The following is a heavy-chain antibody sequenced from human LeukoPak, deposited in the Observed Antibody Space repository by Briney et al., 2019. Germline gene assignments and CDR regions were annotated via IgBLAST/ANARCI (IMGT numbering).Heavy chain of an antibody. D-gene: IGHD2-15*01. CDR2: IYSGGST. V-gene: IGHV3-53*01. CDR3: ASAVVAATRKDYYYMDV. CDR1: GFTVSSNY. Sequence: GGSLRLSCAASGFTVSSNYMSWVRQAPGKGLEWVSVIYSGGSTYYADSVKGRFTISRDNSKNKLYLQMNSLRAEDTAVYYCASAVVAATRKDYYYMDVWGKGTTVTVSS. J-gene: IGHJ6*03.